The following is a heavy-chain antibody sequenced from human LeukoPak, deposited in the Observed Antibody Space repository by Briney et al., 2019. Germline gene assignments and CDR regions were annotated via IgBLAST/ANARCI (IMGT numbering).Heavy chain of an antibody. CDR1: GFTFSSYW. Sequence: GGSLRLSCAASGFTFSSYWMSWIRQAPGKGLEWVSYISSSGSTIYYADSVKGRFTISRDNAKNSLYLQMNSLRAEDTAVYYCARDSYGGNSVGFDYWGQGTLVTVSS. CDR3: ARDSYGGNSVGFDY. CDR2: ISSSGSTI. D-gene: IGHD4-17*01. V-gene: IGHV3-11*01. J-gene: IGHJ4*02.